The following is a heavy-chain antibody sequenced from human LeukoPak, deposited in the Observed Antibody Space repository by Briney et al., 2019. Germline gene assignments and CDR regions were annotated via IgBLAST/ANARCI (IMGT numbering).Heavy chain of an antibody. Sequence: GGSLRLSCAASGFTFSSYWMHWVRQAPGKGLVWVSRINSDGSSTSYADSVKGRFTISRDNAKNTLYLQMNSLRAEDTAVYYCARGPQRITIFGVVTQRPSEVWYFDLWGRGTPVTVSS. CDR3: ARGPQRITIFGVVTQRPSEVWYFDL. CDR2: INSDGSST. CDR1: GFTFSSYW. J-gene: IGHJ2*01. V-gene: IGHV3-74*01. D-gene: IGHD3-3*01.